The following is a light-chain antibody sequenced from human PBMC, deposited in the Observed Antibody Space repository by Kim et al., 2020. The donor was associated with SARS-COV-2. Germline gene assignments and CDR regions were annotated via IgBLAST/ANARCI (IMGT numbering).Light chain of an antibody. V-gene: IGKV2-28*01. J-gene: IGKJ5*01. CDR1: QSLLHSNGYNY. CDR2: LGS. CDR3: MQALQTPSTT. Sequence: DIVMTQSPLSLPVTPGEPASISCRSSQSLLHSNGYNYLDWYLQKPGQSPQLLIYLGSNRASGVPDRFSGSGSGTDFTLKISRVEAEDVGLYYCMQALQTPSTTFGQGTRLEIK.